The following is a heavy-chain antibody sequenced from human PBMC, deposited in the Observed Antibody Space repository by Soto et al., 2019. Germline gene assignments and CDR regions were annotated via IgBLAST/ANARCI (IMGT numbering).Heavy chain of an antibody. D-gene: IGHD2-2*01. J-gene: IGHJ3*02. CDR3: SKDSPVIVVVPAAIIAGPFDI. Sequence: PGGSLRLSCAASGFTFSSYAMSWVRQAPGKGLEWVSAISGSGGSTYYADSVKGRFTISRDNSKNTLYLQMNSLRAEDTAVYYCSKDSPVIVVVPAAIIAGPFDIWGQGTMVTVSS. CDR2: ISGSGGST. V-gene: IGHV3-23*01. CDR1: GFTFSSYA.